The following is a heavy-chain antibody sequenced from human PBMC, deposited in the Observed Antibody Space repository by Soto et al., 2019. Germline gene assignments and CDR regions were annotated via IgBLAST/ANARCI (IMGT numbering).Heavy chain of an antibody. J-gene: IGHJ6*03. Sequence: SETLSLTCTVSGGSISSYYWSWIRQPPGKGLEWIGYIYYSGSTNYNPSLKSRVTISVDTSKNQFSLKLSSVTAADTAVYYCARRSYKVLEVGRGRDYYYYYMDVWGKGTTVTVSS. CDR3: ARRSYKVLEVGRGRDYYYYYMDV. D-gene: IGHD1-26*01. CDR1: GGSISSYY. CDR2: IYYSGST. V-gene: IGHV4-59*08.